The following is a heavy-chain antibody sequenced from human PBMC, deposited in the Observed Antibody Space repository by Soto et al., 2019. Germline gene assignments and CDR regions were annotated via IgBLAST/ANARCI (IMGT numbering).Heavy chain of an antibody. J-gene: IGHJ4*02. Sequence: PVGSLRLSCAASGFTFSSYAMSWVRQAPGKGLEWVSAISGSGGSTYYADSVKGRFTISRDNSKNTLYLQMNSLRAEDTAVYYCAKDLRYYDSSGYSLLFDYWGQGTLVTVSS. CDR2: ISGSGGST. CDR3: AKDLRYYDSSGYSLLFDY. D-gene: IGHD3-22*01. V-gene: IGHV3-23*01. CDR1: GFTFSSYA.